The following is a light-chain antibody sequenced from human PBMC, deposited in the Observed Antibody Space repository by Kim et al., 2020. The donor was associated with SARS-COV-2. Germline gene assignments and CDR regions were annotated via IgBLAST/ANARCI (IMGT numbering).Light chain of an antibody. CDR3: SSYTSSSTPYV. J-gene: IGLJ1*01. V-gene: IGLV2-14*03. Sequence: QSITISCTGTSNDVGGYTYVSWYQQHPGKAPKLMIYDVSNRPSGVSTRFSGSKSGNTASLTISGLQAEDEADYYCSSYTSSSTPYVFGTGTKVTVL. CDR1: SNDVGGYTY. CDR2: DVS.